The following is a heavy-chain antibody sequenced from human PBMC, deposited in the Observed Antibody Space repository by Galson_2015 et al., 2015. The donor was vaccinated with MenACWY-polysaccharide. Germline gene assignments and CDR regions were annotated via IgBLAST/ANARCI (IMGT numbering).Heavy chain of an antibody. CDR3: VRERGAGGTYFNY. CDR1: GYTFTGYY. Sequence: SVKVSCKASGYTFTGYYIHWVRQAPGQGLEWMGRISPHSGATNCAQNFQGRVTMTRDTSISTAYMELSRLSSDDTAVYYCVRERGAGGTYFNYWGQGTLVAVSS. CDR2: ISPHSGAT. J-gene: IGHJ4*02. V-gene: IGHV1-2*06.